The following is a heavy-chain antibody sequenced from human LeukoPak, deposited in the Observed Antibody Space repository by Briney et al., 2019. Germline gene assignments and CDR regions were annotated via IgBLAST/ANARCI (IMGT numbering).Heavy chain of an antibody. Sequence: PGASLRLSCAASGFTFSSYAMSWVRQAPGKGLEWVSAISGSGDSTYYADSVKGRFTISRDNSKNTLYLQMNSLRAEDTAVYYCAKDPYRGPRYYFDYWGQGTLVTVSS. V-gene: IGHV3-23*01. CDR2: ISGSGDST. CDR1: GFTFSSYA. J-gene: IGHJ4*02. CDR3: AKDPYRGPRYYFDY. D-gene: IGHD5-18*01.